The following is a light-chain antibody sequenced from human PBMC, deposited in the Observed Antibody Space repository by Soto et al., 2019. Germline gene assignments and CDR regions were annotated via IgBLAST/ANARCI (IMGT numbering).Light chain of an antibody. CDR1: QNVGGY. J-gene: IGKJ4*01. CDR2: DAS. V-gene: IGKV3-11*01. CDR3: QQRSTWPLT. Sequence: EIVLTQAPATMSFSPGERATLYCRASQNVGGYLAWYQQKPGQAPRLLIYDASNMATGIPARFSGSGSGTDFSLTISSLEPEDLAVYYCQQRSTWPLTFGGGTKGASK.